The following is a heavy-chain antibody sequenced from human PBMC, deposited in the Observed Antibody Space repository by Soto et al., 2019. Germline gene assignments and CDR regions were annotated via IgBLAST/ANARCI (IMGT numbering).Heavy chain of an antibody. CDR2: IDPTDSYT. CDR1: GYLSSSHW. CDR3: VRNRADLLRGFDD. V-gene: IGHV5-10-1*01. D-gene: IGHD1-26*01. Sequence: DSLKLSCKDSGYLSSSHWISLVRQVPGKGLEWMGRIDPTDSYTTYSPSFQGHVTMSADKSITTAYLQWSTLKTSDTAIYYCVRNRADLLRGFDDWVQGTPVTFSS. J-gene: IGHJ4*02.